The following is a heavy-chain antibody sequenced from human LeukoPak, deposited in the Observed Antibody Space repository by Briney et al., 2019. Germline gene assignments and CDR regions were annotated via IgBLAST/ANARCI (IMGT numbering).Heavy chain of an antibody. CDR1: GFTVSDNY. CDR2: IYSGGST. D-gene: IGHD2-2*02. Sequence: GGSLRLSCAASGFTVSDNYMTWVRQAPGKGLEWVSVIYSGGSTYYADSVKGRFTISRDISKHTLYLQMNSLRAEDTAVYYCARVYGDHWGQGTLVTVSS. V-gene: IGHV3-66*01. J-gene: IGHJ4*02. CDR3: ARVYGDH.